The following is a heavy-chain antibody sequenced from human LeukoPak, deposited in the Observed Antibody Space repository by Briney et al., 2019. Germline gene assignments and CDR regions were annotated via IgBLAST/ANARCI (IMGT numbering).Heavy chain of an antibody. V-gene: IGHV1-18*01. D-gene: IGHD5-18*01. Sequence: ASVKDSCKASGYTFTSHGISWVRQAPGQGLEWMGWISTYNGNTNYAQNLQGRVTMTTDTSTSTAYMELRSLRSDDTAVYYCARDEHTAMAHFDYWGQGTLVTVSS. CDR1: GYTFTSHG. J-gene: IGHJ4*02. CDR2: ISTYNGNT. CDR3: ARDEHTAMAHFDY.